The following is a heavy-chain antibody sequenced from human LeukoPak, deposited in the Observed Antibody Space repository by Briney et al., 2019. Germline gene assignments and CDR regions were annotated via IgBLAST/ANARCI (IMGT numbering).Heavy chain of an antibody. D-gene: IGHD3/OR15-3a*01. CDR2: INPSSGRT. CDR3: ARGGLTARSWFDP. V-gene: IGHV1-46*01. J-gene: IGHJ5*02. CDR1: GGTFSSYA. Sequence: GASVKVSCKASGGTFSSYAISWVRQAPGQGLEWMGIINPSSGRTTYAQKFQGRVTMTRDTSTSTVYMELTSLRSEDTAVFYCARGGLTARSWFDPWGQGTLVTVSS.